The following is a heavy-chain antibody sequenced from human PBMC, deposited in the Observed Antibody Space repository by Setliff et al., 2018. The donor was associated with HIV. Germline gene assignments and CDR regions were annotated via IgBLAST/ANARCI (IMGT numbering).Heavy chain of an antibody. Sequence: ASVKVSCKASGYTLTDFYIHWVRQAPGQGLEWMGWITPNSGGTEYAGKFQGRVTLTRDTSINTAYMEVTRLTSDDTAVYYCAGVYNVYDYRFDSSGYDYWGQGTLVTVSS. CDR2: ITPNSGGT. CDR1: GYTLTDFY. D-gene: IGHD3-22*01. V-gene: IGHV1-2*02. J-gene: IGHJ4*02. CDR3: AGVYNVYDYRFDSSGYDY.